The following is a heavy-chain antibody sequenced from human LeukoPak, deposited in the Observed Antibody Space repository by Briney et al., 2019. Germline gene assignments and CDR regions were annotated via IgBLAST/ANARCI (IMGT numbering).Heavy chain of an antibody. V-gene: IGHV3-21*01. Sequence: GGSLRLSCAGSGFPFSGYSMNWVRQTPGKGLEWVSSMSILSGITYYAESVEGRFTVSRDNAKNLLHLQMNSLRVEDTAIYYCAREFEYSTSGAGYWGQGTLVTVSS. CDR1: GFPFSGYS. J-gene: IGHJ4*02. D-gene: IGHD6-6*01. CDR2: MSILSGIT. CDR3: AREFEYSTSGAGY.